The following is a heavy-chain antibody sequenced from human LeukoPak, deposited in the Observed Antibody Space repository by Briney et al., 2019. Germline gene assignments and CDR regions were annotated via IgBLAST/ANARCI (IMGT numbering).Heavy chain of an antibody. CDR2: ISSSGSTI. Sequence: GGSLRLSCAASGFTFSSYWMHWVRQAPGKGLEWVSYISSSGSTIYYADSVKGRFTISRDNAKNSLYLQMNSLRAEDTAVYYCARRRAGWFDPWGQGTLVTVSS. V-gene: IGHV3-48*03. CDR3: ARRRAGWFDP. J-gene: IGHJ5*02. CDR1: GFTFSSYW. D-gene: IGHD3-10*01.